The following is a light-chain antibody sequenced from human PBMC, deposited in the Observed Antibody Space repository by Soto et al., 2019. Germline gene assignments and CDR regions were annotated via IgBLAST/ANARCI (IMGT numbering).Light chain of an antibody. J-gene: IGLJ3*02. Sequence: QSALTQPASVSGSPGQSITISCTGTSSDVGSYSLVSWCQQHPGKAPKLMIYEGTQRPSGVSNRFSGSKSGNTASLTISGLQAEDEAEYYCCSYARSNWVFGGGTQLTVL. CDR2: EGT. CDR3: CSYARSNWV. CDR1: SSDVGSYSL. V-gene: IGLV2-23*01.